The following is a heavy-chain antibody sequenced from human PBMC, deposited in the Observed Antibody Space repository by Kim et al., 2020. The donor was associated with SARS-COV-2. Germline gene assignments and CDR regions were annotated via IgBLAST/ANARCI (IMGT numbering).Heavy chain of an antibody. Sequence: SETLSLTCTVSGGSISSSSYYWGWIRQPPGKGLEWIGSIYYSGSTYYNPSLKSRVTISVDTSKNQFSLKLSSVTAADTAVYYCARIGPYDKFFDPWGQGTLVTVSS. CDR2: IYYSGST. V-gene: IGHV4-39*07. CDR1: GGSISSSSYY. D-gene: IGHD3-22*01. CDR3: ARIGPYDKFFDP. J-gene: IGHJ5*02.